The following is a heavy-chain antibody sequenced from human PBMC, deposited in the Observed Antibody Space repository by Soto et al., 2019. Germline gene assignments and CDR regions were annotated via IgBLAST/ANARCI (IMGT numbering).Heavy chain of an antibody. CDR2: ISGSGGST. D-gene: IGHD6-13*01. Sequence: EVQLLESGGGLVQPGGSLRLSCAASGFTFSSYAMSWVRQAPGKGLEWVSAISGSGGSTYYADSVKGRFTISRDNSKNTLYLQMNSLRAEDTAVYYCANIELVWDYYGMDVWGQGTTVTVSS. V-gene: IGHV3-23*01. CDR1: GFTFSSYA. J-gene: IGHJ6*02. CDR3: ANIELVWDYYGMDV.